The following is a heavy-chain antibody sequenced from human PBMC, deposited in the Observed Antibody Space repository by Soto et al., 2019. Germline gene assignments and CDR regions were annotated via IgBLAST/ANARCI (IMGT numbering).Heavy chain of an antibody. Sequence: GASVKVSCKASAYTFTSYEISWVRQAPGQGLEWMGWISAYNGNTNYAQKLQGRVTMTTDTSTSTAYMELRSLRSDDTAVYYCASDKGSSGYDLSGYYYYGMDVWGQGTTVTVSS. CDR3: ASDKGSSGYDLSGYYYYGMDV. D-gene: IGHD5-12*01. V-gene: IGHV1-18*04. J-gene: IGHJ6*02. CDR1: AYTFTSYE. CDR2: ISAYNGNT.